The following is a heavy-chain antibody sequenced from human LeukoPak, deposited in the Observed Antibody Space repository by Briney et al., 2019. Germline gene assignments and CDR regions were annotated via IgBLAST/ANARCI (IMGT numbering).Heavy chain of an antibody. CDR2: MDPSGTHK. Sequence: GGSLRLSCAASDFTFNRSWMNWVRQSPGKGLEWVANMDPSGTHKRYVDSVKGRFTISKDNAGTSFCLDMYNLRVEDTAIYYCAIWTSGNYWGQGTLVTASS. CDR1: DFTFNRSW. CDR3: AIWTSGNY. D-gene: IGHD1-1*01. V-gene: IGHV3-7*01. J-gene: IGHJ4*02.